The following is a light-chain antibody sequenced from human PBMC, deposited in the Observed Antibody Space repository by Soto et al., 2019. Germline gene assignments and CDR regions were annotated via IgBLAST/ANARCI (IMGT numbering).Light chain of an antibody. CDR1: SSDIGAYNF. J-gene: IGLJ3*02. CDR3: SSYAGSNSYLV. V-gene: IGLV2-8*01. Sequence: QSALTQPPSASGSPGQSVSISCTGTSSDIGAYNFVSWYQQHPGKAPRLMIYGVSKRPSGVPDRFSGSKSGNTASLTVSGLQAEDEADYYCSSYAGSNSYLVFGGGTKLTVL. CDR2: GVS.